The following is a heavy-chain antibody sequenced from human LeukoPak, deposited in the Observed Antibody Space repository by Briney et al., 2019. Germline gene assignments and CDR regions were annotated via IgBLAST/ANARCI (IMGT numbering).Heavy chain of an antibody. Sequence: SETLSLTCAVYGGSFSDYYWSWIREPPGKGLEWIGEINHSGSTNYNPSLKSRVTISVDTSKNQFSLKLSSVTAADTAVYYCAGSIAARLDYWGQGTLVTVSS. CDR3: AGSIAARLDY. CDR1: GGSFSDYY. CDR2: INHSGST. D-gene: IGHD6-6*01. V-gene: IGHV4-34*01. J-gene: IGHJ4*02.